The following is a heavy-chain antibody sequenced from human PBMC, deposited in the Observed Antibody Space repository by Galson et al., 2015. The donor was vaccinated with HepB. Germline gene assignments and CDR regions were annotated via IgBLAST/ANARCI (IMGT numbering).Heavy chain of an antibody. CDR2: IKQDGSEK. D-gene: IGHD6-19*01. CDR1: GFTFSSYW. CDR3: VSQLSIIAVAGTDAFDI. J-gene: IGHJ3*02. V-gene: IGHV3-7*03. Sequence: SLRLSCAASGFTFSSYWMSWVRQAPGKGLEWVANIKQDGSEKCYVDSVKGRFTISRDNAKNSLYLQMNSLRAEDTAVYYCVSQLSIIAVAGTDAFDIWGQGTMVTVSS.